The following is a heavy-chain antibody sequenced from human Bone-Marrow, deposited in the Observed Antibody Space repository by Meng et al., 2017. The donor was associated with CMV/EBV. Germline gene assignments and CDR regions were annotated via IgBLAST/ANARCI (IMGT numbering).Heavy chain of an antibody. CDR1: GFTFDDYT. V-gene: IGHV3-43*01. D-gene: IGHD2-2*01. J-gene: IGHJ6*02. CDR3: ARDGSKPLRIVVVPAGMDV. CDR2: ISWDGGST. Sequence: GGSLRLSCAASGFTFDDYTMHWVRQAPGKGLEWVSLISWDGGSTYYADSVKGRFTISRDNAKNSLYLQMNSLRAEDTAVYYCARDGSKPLRIVVVPAGMDVWGQGTTVTVSS.